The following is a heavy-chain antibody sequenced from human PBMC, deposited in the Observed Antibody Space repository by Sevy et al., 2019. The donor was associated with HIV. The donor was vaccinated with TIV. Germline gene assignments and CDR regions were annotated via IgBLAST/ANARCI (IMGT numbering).Heavy chain of an antibody. CDR2: IHYSGRT. CDR3: ARGVGGPGVMITFGGVKYAFDF. Sequence: QTLSLTCTVSGGSITTTDYYWSWIRQSPRKGLEWIGYIHYSGRTYYNPSLKSRVTMSVDTSMNHFSLRLNSVTATDTAVYYCARGVGGPGVMITFGGVKYAFDFWGQGRTVTVSS. D-gene: IGHD3-16*01. V-gene: IGHV4-30-4*01. CDR1: GGSITTTDYY. J-gene: IGHJ3*01.